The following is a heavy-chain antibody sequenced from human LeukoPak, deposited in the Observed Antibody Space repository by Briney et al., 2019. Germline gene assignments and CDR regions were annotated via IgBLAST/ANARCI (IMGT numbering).Heavy chain of an antibody. CDR3: ARDRHIAAAVYYYYMDV. CDR2: INAYNGNT. D-gene: IGHD6-13*01. Sequence: GASVKVSCKGSGDTFTSYIISWVRQAPGQGLEWMGWINAYNGNTDYAQRVQGRVTMTTDTSTSTAYMELRSLRSDDTAVYYCARDRHIAAAVYYYYMDVWGKGTPVDVSS. CDR1: GDTFTSYI. V-gene: IGHV1-18*01. J-gene: IGHJ6*03.